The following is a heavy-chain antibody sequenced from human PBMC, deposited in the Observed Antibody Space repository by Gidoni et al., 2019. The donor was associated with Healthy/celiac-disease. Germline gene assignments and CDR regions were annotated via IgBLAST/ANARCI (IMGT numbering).Heavy chain of an antibody. CDR1: GGTFSSYT. D-gene: IGHD2-15*01. CDR3: ARGTLGYCSGGSCPIDY. V-gene: IGHV1-69*02. Sequence: EVKKPGSSVKVSCKASGGTFSSYTISWVRQAPGQGLEWMGRIIPILGIANYAQKFQGRVTITADKSTSTAYMELSSLRSEDTAVYYCARGTLGYCSGGSCPIDYWGQGTLVTVSS. J-gene: IGHJ4*02. CDR2: IIPILGIA.